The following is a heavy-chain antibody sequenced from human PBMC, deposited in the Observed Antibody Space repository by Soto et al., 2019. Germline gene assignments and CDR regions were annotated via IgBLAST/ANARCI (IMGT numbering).Heavy chain of an antibody. Sequence: KPSETLSLTCTVSGGSISSYYWNWIRQPAGKGLEWIGLVYSSGRTKYNPSLKSRVTVSVDTSKNQFSLKLSSVTAADTAVYYCARDTMGGSSQSSYYYGMDVWGQGTTVTVSS. CDR3: ARDTMGGSSQSSYYYGMDV. V-gene: IGHV4-4*07. J-gene: IGHJ6*02. CDR2: VYSSGRT. CDR1: GGSISSYY. D-gene: IGHD3-16*01.